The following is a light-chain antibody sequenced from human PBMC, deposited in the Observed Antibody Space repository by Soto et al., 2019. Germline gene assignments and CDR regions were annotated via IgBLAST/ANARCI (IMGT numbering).Light chain of an antibody. CDR3: QQYKSRPL. J-gene: IGKJ5*01. CDR1: HSVNSH. V-gene: IGKV3-15*01. CDR2: GAS. Sequence: MMMTQSPATLSVSPGERVTLSCRTSHSVNSHVAWYQQKPGQAPRLLLYGASTTATGIPVRFSGSGFGTEFTLTISSLQSEDFAVYYCQQYKSRPLFGQGTRLEIK.